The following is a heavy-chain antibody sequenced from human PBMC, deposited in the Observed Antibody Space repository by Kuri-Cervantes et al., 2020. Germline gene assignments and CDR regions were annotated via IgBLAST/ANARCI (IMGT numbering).Heavy chain of an antibody. CDR2: INHSGST. D-gene: IGHD6-19*01. CDR1: GDSISSSDW. V-gene: IGHV4-4*02. Sequence: GSLRLSCAVSGDSISSSDWWSWVRQPPGKGLEWIGEINHSGSTNYNPSLKSRVTISVDKSKNQFSLKLSSVTAADTAVYYWAREKHSSGFDYWGQGTLVTVSS. CDR3: AREKHSSGFDY. J-gene: IGHJ4*02.